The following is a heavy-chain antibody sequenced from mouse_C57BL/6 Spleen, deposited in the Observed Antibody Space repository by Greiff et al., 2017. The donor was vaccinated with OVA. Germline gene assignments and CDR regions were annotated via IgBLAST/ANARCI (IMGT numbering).Heavy chain of an antibody. J-gene: IGHJ2*01. Sequence: EVQLQQSGPELVKPGASVKMSCKASGYTFTDYNMHWVKQSHGKSLEWIGYINPNNGGTSYNQKFKGKATLTVNKSPSTAYMKLRSLTSEDSAVYYCARSSYYSNGDCFDYWGQGTTLTVSS. CDR1: GYTFTDYN. V-gene: IGHV1-22*01. CDR2: INPNNGGT. D-gene: IGHD2-5*01. CDR3: ARSSYYSNGDCFDY.